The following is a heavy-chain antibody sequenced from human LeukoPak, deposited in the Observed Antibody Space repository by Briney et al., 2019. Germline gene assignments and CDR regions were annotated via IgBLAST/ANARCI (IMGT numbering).Heavy chain of an antibody. V-gene: IGHV3-21*01. CDR3: ARGPYDYVWGSYRGIFDY. D-gene: IGHD3-16*02. CDR1: GFTFSSYS. Sequence: GGSLRLSCAASGFTFSSYSMNWVRQAPGKGLEWVSSISSSSSYIYYADSVKGRFTISRDNAKNSLYLQMNSLRAEDTAVYYCARGPYDYVWGSYRGIFDYWGQGTLVTVSP. J-gene: IGHJ4*02. CDR2: ISSSSSYI.